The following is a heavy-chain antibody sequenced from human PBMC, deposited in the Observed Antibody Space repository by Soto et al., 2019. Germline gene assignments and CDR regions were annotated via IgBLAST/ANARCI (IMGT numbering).Heavy chain of an antibody. V-gene: IGHV1-18*01. Sequence: QVQLVQSGAEVKKPGASVKVSCKASGYTFASYAISWMRQAPGQGLEWMGWISAYNGNTNYAQKLQGRVTITTDTTTSTAYMELRSLRSADTAVDYCARDPPPPDYWGQGTPVTVSS. CDR2: ISAYNGNT. CDR1: GYTFASYA. J-gene: IGHJ4*02. CDR3: ARDPPPPDY.